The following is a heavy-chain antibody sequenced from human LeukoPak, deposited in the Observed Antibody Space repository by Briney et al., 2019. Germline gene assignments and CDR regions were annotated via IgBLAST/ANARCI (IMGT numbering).Heavy chain of an antibody. J-gene: IGHJ4*02. Sequence: GGSLRLSCAASGFTFSSYSMNWVRQAPGKGLEWVSSISGSSSYIYYADSVKGRFTISRDNAKNSLYLQMNSLRAEDTAVYYCASSTVEMATILDQDWGQGTLVTVSS. CDR3: ASSTVEMATILDQD. CDR1: GFTFSSYS. CDR2: ISGSSSYI. V-gene: IGHV3-21*01. D-gene: IGHD5-24*01.